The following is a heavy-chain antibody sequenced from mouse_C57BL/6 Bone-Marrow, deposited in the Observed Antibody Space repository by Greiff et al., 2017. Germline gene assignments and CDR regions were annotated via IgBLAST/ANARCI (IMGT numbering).Heavy chain of an antibody. D-gene: IGHD1-1*01. CDR2: IHPNSGST. CDR3: AKDYGSSFAMDY. CDR1: GYTFTSYW. Sequence: QVQLQQPGAELVKPGASVKLSCKASGYTFTSYWMHWVKQRPGQGLEWIGMIHPNSGSTNYNEKFKSKATLTVDKSSSTAYMQLRSLTSEDSAVYYCAKDYGSSFAMDYWGQGTSVTVSS. V-gene: IGHV1-64*01. J-gene: IGHJ4*01.